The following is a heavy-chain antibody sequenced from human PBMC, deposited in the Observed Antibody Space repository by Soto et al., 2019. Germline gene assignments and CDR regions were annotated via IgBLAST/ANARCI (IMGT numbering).Heavy chain of an antibody. Sequence: SETLSLTCTVSGGSISSYYWSWIRQPPGKGLEWIGYIYYSGSTNYNPSLKSRVTISVDTSKNQFSLKLSSVTAADTAVYYCAIPHVVLMDSNWFDPWGQGTLVTVSS. D-gene: IGHD2-8*01. CDR1: GGSISSYY. CDR3: AIPHVVLMDSNWFDP. CDR2: IYYSGST. J-gene: IGHJ5*02. V-gene: IGHV4-59*01.